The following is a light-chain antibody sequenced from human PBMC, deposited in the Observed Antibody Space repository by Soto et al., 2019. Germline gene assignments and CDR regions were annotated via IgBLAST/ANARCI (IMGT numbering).Light chain of an antibody. J-gene: IGLJ1*01. CDR3: SSYAGDNLFL. Sequence: QPVLSQPGSVRGSAGQSITISCTRTSSDVGTYYPASWHQQHPGKVPKAMISAGTKRPSGVSDRSSAYKSGNTASPTISGLHADHEANHYCSSYAGDNLFLFGTGTNVTVL. CDR1: SSDVGTYYP. CDR2: AGT. V-gene: IGLV2-23*01.